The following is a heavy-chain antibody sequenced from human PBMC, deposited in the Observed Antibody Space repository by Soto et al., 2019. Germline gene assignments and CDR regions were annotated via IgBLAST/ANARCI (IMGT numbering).Heavy chain of an antibody. CDR3: ARDRRPSIYSGLAV. Sequence: PGGSLRLSCAASGFTFSSYDMHWVRQATGKGLEWVSAIGTAGDTYYPDSVKGRFTISRDNSKNTLFLHMSGLRAEDTAVYYCARDRRPSIYSGLAVWGQGTTVTVSS. J-gene: IGHJ6*02. CDR2: IGTAGDT. CDR1: GFTFSSYD. V-gene: IGHV3-13*01. D-gene: IGHD2-2*01.